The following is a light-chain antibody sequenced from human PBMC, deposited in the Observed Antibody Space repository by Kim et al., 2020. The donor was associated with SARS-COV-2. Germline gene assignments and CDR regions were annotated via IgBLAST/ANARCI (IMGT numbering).Light chain of an antibody. CDR1: QRVGTSD. Sequence: PEEGATLSCRASQRVGTSDVAWYQQRPGQPPRLLIFGSFRRALGVPDRFSGIGSGIEFTLSISRLEPEDFAVYYCQLYSTSTRTFGQGTKVDIK. CDR2: GSF. J-gene: IGKJ1*01. V-gene: IGKV3-20*01. CDR3: QLYSTSTRT.